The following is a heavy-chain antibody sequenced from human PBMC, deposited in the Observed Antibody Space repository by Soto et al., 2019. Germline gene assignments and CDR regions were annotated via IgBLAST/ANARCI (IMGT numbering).Heavy chain of an antibody. CDR3: ARAELRYCSGGSCYDDYYYGMDV. D-gene: IGHD2-15*01. CDR1: GCTFSSYA. CDR2: IIPTFGTA. J-gene: IGHJ6*01. V-gene: IGHV1-69*01. Sequence: QVQLVQSGAEVKKPGSSVKVSCKASGCTFSSYATSWVRQAPGQGLEWMGGIIPTFGTANSAQKFQGRVTIAADESPSTAYMGLSSLGSEYTGVYYCARAELRYCSGGSCYDDYYYGMDVWGQVTTVTVSS.